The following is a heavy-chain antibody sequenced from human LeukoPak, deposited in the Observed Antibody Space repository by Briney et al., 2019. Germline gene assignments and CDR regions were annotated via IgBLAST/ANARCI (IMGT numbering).Heavy chain of an antibody. D-gene: IGHD3-10*01. Sequence: GESLKISCKGSGYSFTNYWIDWVRQMPGKGLEWMGVIYPGDSDTRYSPSFQGQVTISADKSINTAYLQWSSLKASDTAMYYCAGYGENNAIWYGAHWGQGTMVTVSS. CDR1: GYSFTNYW. J-gene: IGHJ3*01. CDR3: AGYGENNAIWYGAH. V-gene: IGHV5-51*01. CDR2: IYPGDSDT.